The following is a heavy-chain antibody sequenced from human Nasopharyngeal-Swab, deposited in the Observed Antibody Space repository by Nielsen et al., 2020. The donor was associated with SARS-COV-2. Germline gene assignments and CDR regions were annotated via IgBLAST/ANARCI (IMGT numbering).Heavy chain of an antibody. D-gene: IGHD5-24*01. J-gene: IGHJ4*02. Sequence: GESLRLSCAASGFTFDDYAMHWVRQAPGKGLEWVSGISWNSGSIGYADSVKGRFTISRDNAKNSLYLQMNSLRAEDTALYYCAKDIRRVRWLQLFDYWGQGTLVTVSS. CDR3: AKDIRRVRWLQLFDY. CDR2: ISWNSGSI. V-gene: IGHV3-9*01. CDR1: GFTFDDYA.